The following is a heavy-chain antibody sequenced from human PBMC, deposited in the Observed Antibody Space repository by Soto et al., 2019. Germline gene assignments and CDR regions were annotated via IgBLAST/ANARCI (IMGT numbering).Heavy chain of an antibody. J-gene: IGHJ6*03. V-gene: IGHV5-51*01. CDR2: IYPGDSES. CDR3: ARGAPYYSYQYMDV. CDR1: GYSFNTYW. Sequence: PGESLKISCKGSGYSFNTYWIGWVRQMPGKGLEWMGIIYPGDSESRYSPSFRGQVTISADKSISTAYLQWSSLKASDTAMYYCARGAPYYSYQYMDVGGKGTRVTVPS.